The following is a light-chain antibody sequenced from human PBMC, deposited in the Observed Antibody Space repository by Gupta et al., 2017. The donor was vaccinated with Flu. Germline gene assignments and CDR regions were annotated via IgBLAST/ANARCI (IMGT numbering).Light chain of an antibody. Sequence: ERATLSCRASQSVTSGYLAWYQHKPGQAPRVLIHGASSRATGIPDRFSGSGSGTDFTLTISRLEPEDFAVYYCQQYHTSPFTFGPGTKVEIK. V-gene: IGKV3-20*01. CDR1: QSVTSGY. J-gene: IGKJ3*01. CDR3: QQYHTSPFT. CDR2: GAS.